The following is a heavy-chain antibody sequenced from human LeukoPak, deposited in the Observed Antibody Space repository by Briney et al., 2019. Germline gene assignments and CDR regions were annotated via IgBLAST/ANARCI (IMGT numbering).Heavy chain of an antibody. CDR3: ASHYGAPPPPYYYNYMDV. CDR1: GGTFSSYA. V-gene: IGHV1-69*05. CDR2: IIPIFGTA. J-gene: IGHJ6*03. Sequence: ASVKVSCKASGGTFSSYAISGLRQAPGQGLEWMGGIIPIFGTANYAQKFQGRVTITTDESTRTADMELSSLRSEDTAVYYCASHYGAPPPPYYYNYMDVWGKGTTVTVS. D-gene: IGHD4-17*01.